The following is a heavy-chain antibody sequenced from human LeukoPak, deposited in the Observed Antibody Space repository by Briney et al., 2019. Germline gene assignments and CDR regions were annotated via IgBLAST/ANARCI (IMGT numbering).Heavy chain of an antibody. Sequence: PSETLSLTCTVSGGSISSYYWSWIRQPAGKGLEWIGYIYYSGSTNYNPSLKSRVTISVDTSKNQFSLKLSSVTAADTAVYYCASVTPDIVVVPAAIRGYYYYMDVWGKGTTVTVSS. CDR2: IYYSGST. J-gene: IGHJ6*03. D-gene: IGHD2-2*01. V-gene: IGHV4-59*01. CDR1: GGSISSYY. CDR3: ASVTPDIVVVPAAIRGYYYYMDV.